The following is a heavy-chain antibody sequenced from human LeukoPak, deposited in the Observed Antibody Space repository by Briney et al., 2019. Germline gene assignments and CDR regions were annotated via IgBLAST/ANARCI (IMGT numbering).Heavy chain of an antibody. CDR3: ARSKEFDWLDY. J-gene: IGHJ4*02. CDR2: IYSGGST. CDR1: GFTVSSNY. Sequence: GGSLRLSCAASGFTVSSNYMSWVRQAPGKGLEWVSVIYSGGSTYYADSVKGRFTISRDNSKNMLYLQMNSLRAEDTAVYYCARSKEFDWLDYWGQGTLVTVSS. D-gene: IGHD3-9*01. V-gene: IGHV3-53*01.